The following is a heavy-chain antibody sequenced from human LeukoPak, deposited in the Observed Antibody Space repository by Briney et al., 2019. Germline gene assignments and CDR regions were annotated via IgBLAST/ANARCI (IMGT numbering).Heavy chain of an antibody. CDR1: GGSISSYY. Sequence: SETLSLTCTVSGGSISSYYWSWIRQPPGKGLEWIGYIYYSGSTNYNPSPKSRVTISVDTSKNQFSLKLSSVTAADTAVYYCARDLRGYSYGPYYFDYWGQGTLVTVSS. CDR3: ARDLRGYSYGPYYFDY. CDR2: IYYSGST. V-gene: IGHV4-59*01. D-gene: IGHD5-18*01. J-gene: IGHJ4*02.